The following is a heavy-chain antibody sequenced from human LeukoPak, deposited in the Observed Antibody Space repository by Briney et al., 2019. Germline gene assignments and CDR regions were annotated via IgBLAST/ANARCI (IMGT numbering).Heavy chain of an antibody. CDR3: AKGDGPTPDAFDI. J-gene: IGHJ3*02. CDR1: GLTFSSYA. V-gene: IGHV3-23*01. CDR2: ISGSGGST. D-gene: IGHD2-8*01. Sequence: GGSLRLSCAASGLTFSSYAMSWVRQAPGKGLEWVSAISGSGGSTYYADSVKGRFTISRDNSKNTLYLQMNSLRAEDTAVYYCAKGDGPTPDAFDIWGQGTMVTVSS.